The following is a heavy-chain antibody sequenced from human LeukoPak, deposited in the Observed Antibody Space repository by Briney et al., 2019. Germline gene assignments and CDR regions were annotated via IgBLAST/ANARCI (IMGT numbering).Heavy chain of an antibody. Sequence: SETRSLTCAVYGGSFSGYYWSWIRQPPGKGLEWIGKINHSGSTNYNPSLKSRVTISVDTSKNQFSLKLSSVTAADTAVYYCARGLKYYDFWSGYSYAFDIWGQGTMVTVSS. CDR1: GGSFSGYY. V-gene: IGHV4-34*01. CDR3: ARGLKYYDFWSGYSYAFDI. CDR2: INHSGST. J-gene: IGHJ3*02. D-gene: IGHD3-3*01.